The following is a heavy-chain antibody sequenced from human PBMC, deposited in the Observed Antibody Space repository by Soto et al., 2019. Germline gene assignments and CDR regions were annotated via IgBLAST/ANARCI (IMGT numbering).Heavy chain of an antibody. Sequence: QVQLVQSGAAVQKPGASVKVSCKASGYTFTSYYMHWVRQAPGQGLEWMGIINPSGDSTSYAQKFQGRVTMTRDTSTSTVDMELSSLRSDDTAVYYCARTWYCTTGVCPFDYWGQGTLVTVSA. J-gene: IGHJ4*02. CDR2: INPSGDST. CDR3: ARTWYCTTGVCPFDY. V-gene: IGHV1-46*01. CDR1: GYTFTSYY. D-gene: IGHD2-8*01.